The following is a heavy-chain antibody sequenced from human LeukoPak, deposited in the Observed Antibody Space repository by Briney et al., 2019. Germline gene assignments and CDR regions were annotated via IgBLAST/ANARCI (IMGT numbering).Heavy chain of an antibody. CDR3: ARVDTVMAYYFDL. CDR2: IYSGGTT. J-gene: IGHJ4*02. D-gene: IGHD5-18*01. Sequence: GGSLRLSCAASGFNVSTNCMTWVRQAPGKGLEWVSTIYSGGTTYYADSVMGRFTISRHNSRNTLYLQMNSLRAEDTAVYYCARVDTVMAYYFDLWGQGTLVTVSS. CDR1: GFNVSTNC. V-gene: IGHV3-53*04.